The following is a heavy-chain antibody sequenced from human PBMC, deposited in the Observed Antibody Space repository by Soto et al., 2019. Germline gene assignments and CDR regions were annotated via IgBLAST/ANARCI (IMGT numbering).Heavy chain of an antibody. J-gene: IGHJ4*02. CDR3: ARWGCSGSNCNLNQRSFDL. Sequence: GGSLRLSCAASGFIFNEYGMHWVRQAPGKGLDWVAVIWYDGSNKYYADSVKGRFTFSRDNPKSTMSLQMNSLRVEDTAIYYCARWGCSGSNCNLNQRSFDLWGQGTLVTVSS. V-gene: IGHV3-33*01. CDR1: GFIFNEYG. D-gene: IGHD1-26*01. CDR2: IWYDGSNK.